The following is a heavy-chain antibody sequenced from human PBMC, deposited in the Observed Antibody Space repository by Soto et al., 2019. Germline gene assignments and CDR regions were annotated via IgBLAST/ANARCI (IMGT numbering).Heavy chain of an antibody. J-gene: IGHJ5*02. CDR1: GDSISSGGYY. V-gene: IGHV4-31*03. CDR2: IYYSGST. Sequence: PSETLSLTCTVSGDSISSGGYYWSWIRQHPGKGLEWIGYIYYSGSTYYNPSLKSRVSISVDTSKNQFSLKLNSVTAADTAVYYCARASMILVLRRGWFDPWGQGTLVTVSS. CDR3: ARASMILVLRRGWFDP. D-gene: IGHD3-22*01.